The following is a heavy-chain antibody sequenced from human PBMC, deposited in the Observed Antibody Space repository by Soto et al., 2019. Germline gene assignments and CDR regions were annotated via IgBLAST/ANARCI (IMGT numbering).Heavy chain of an antibody. CDR3: AKARGDIGGVVAAGGYYFDY. CDR2: ISYDGSNK. V-gene: IGHV3-30*18. D-gene: IGHD2-15*01. J-gene: IGHJ4*02. CDR1: GFTFSSYG. Sequence: QVQLVESGGGVVQPGRSLRLSCAASGFTFSSYGMHWVRQAPGKGLEWVAVISYDGSNKYYADSVKGRFTISRDNSKNTLFLQMNSRSAEDAGVDYWAKARGDIGGVVAAGGYYFDYWGQGTLVTVSS.